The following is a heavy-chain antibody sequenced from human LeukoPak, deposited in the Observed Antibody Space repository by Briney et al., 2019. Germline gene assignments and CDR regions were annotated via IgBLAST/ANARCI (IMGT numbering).Heavy chain of an antibody. CDR1: GFTVSSTY. Sequence: GGSLRLSCAASGFTVSSTYMSWVRQAPGKGLEWVASINHNGNVDYYVDSVKGRFTISRDNAKNSLYLQMSNLRAEDTAVYFCARGGGLDVWGQGATVTVSS. CDR2: INHNGNVD. J-gene: IGHJ6*02. D-gene: IGHD3-16*01. V-gene: IGHV3-7*03. CDR3: ARGGGLDV.